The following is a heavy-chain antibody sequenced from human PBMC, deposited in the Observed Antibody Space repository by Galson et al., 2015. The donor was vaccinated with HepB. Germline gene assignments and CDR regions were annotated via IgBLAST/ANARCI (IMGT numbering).Heavy chain of an antibody. J-gene: IGHJ4*02. D-gene: IGHD3-22*01. CDR3: APESSYYDSSGPGGV. V-gene: IGHV3-9*01. Sequence: SLRLSCAASGFTFDDYAMHWVRQAPGKGLEWVSGISWNSGSIGYADSVKGRFTISRDNAKNSLYLQMNSLRAEDTALYYCAPESSYYDSSGPGGVWGQGTLVTVSS. CDR1: GFTFDDYA. CDR2: ISWNSGSI.